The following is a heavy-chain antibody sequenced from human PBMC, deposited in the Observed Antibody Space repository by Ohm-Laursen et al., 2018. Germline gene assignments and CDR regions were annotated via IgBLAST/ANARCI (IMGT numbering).Heavy chain of an antibody. D-gene: IGHD6-19*01. CDR2: ISYSGNT. J-gene: IGHJ4*02. V-gene: IGHV4-59*08. CDR3: ATTTMDTSGWYGNYFDS. CDR1: GGSISNQY. Sequence: PSDTLSLTCTVSGGSISNQYWNWIRQPPGKGLEWIGYISYSGNTNYNPSLKSRVTMSVDTSKKQFSLKVYSVTAADTAIYYCATTTMDTSGWYGNYFDSWGQGALVTVSS.